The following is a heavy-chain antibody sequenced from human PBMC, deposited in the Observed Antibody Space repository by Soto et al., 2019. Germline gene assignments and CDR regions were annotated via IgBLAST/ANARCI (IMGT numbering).Heavy chain of an antibody. CDR1: GYTLTELS. Sequence: ASVKVSCKVSGYTLTELSMHWVRQAPGIGLEWMGGFDPEDGETIYAQKFQGRVSMTEDTSTDTAYMELSSLRSEDTAVYYCATTGHDFWSGCYLDYWGQGSLVTVSS. CDR2: FDPEDGET. CDR3: ATTGHDFWSGCYLDY. V-gene: IGHV1-24*01. D-gene: IGHD3-3*01. J-gene: IGHJ4*02.